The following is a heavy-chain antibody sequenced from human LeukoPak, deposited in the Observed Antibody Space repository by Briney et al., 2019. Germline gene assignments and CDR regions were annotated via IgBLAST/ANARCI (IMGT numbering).Heavy chain of an antibody. V-gene: IGHV3-7*02. J-gene: IGHJ4*02. Sequence: RGSLRLSCAASGFIFSTYWMSWVRQAPGKGLEWVANINQDGTETHYVDSVKGRFTISRDNAKNSLYLQMNSLRAEDTAVYYCASGALMWLGESGDYWGQGTLVTVSS. CDR2: INQDGTET. CDR1: GFIFSTYW. D-gene: IGHD3-10*01. CDR3: ASGALMWLGESGDY.